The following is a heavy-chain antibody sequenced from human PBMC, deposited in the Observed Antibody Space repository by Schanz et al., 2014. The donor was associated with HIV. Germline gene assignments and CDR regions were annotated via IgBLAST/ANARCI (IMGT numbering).Heavy chain of an antibody. J-gene: IGHJ6*02. V-gene: IGHV3-7*01. CDR2: MNQDGSRK. CDR1: GFTITSYG. D-gene: IGHD3-3*01. CDR3: ARGLGAPYYDFRSGYYKGVIYYGMDV. Sequence: VQLVESGGGVVQPGRSLRLSCAVSGFTITSYGMSWVRQAPGKGLEMVANMNQDGSRKYYVDSVKGRFTISRDNAANSLFLQMNSLRAEDTAVYYCARGLGAPYYDFRSGYYKGVIYYGMDVWGQGTTVTVSS.